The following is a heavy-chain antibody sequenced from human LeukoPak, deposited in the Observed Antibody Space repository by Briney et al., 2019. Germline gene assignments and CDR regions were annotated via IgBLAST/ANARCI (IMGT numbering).Heavy chain of an antibody. J-gene: IGHJ4*02. CDR1: GFTFSSYW. Sequence: GESLQISCKGSGFTFSSYWIAWVRQMPGKGLEWMGIIYPGDSDTRYSPSFQGQVTLSADKSISTAYLQWSSLKASDTAMYFCARHLSGYSYDYWGQGTLVTVSS. CDR3: ARHLSGYSYDY. CDR2: IYPGDSDT. V-gene: IGHV5-51*01. D-gene: IGHD5-18*01.